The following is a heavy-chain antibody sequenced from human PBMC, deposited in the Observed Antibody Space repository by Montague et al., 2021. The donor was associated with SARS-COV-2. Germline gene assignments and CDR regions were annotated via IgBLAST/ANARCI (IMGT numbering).Heavy chain of an antibody. CDR2: IDWDDDN. CDR1: GFSLSTSGMC. CDR3: ARIFDSSWPTFDY. D-gene: IGHD6-13*01. J-gene: IGHJ4*02. Sequence: PALVKPTQTLTLTCTFSGFSLSTSGMCVSWIRQPPGKALEWLALIDWDDDNCYSTSLKTRLTISKDTSKNQVVLTMTNMDPVDTATYYCARIFDSSWPTFDYWGQGTLVTVSS. V-gene: IGHV2-70*01.